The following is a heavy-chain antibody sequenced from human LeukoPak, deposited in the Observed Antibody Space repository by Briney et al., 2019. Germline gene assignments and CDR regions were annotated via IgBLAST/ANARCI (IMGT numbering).Heavy chain of an antibody. J-gene: IGHJ4*02. CDR1: GGSFSGYY. Sequence: SETLSLTCAVYGGSFSGYYWSWIRQPPGKGLEWIGEINHSGGTNYNPSLKSRVTISVDTSKNQFSLKLSSVTAADTAVYYCARGGWFGELSGWGQGTLVTVSS. D-gene: IGHD3-10*01. V-gene: IGHV4-34*01. CDR2: INHSGGT. CDR3: ARGGWFGELSG.